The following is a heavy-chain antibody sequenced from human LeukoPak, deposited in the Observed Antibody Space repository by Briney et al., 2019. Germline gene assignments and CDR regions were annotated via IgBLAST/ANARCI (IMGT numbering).Heavy chain of an antibody. D-gene: IGHD3-10*01. CDR2: IIPIFGTA. V-gene: IGHV1-69*06. CDR1: GGTFISYA. J-gene: IGHJ6*04. CDR3: ARVEITMVRDGSYYYYGMDV. Sequence: ASVKVSCKASGGTFISYAISWVRQAPGQGLEWMGGIIPIFGTANYAQKFQGRVTITAEKSTSTAYMELSSLRSEDTAVYYCARVEITMVRDGSYYYYGMDVGGKGTTVTVS.